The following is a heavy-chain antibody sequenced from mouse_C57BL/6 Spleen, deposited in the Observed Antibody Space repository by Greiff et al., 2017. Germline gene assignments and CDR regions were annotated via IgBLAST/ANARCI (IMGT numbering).Heavy chain of an antibody. CDR3: ARRAYYSNHGGFAY. V-gene: IGHV5-12*01. CDR2: ISNGGGST. J-gene: IGHJ3*01. D-gene: IGHD2-5*01. CDR1: GFTFSDYY. Sequence: EVHLVESGGGLVQPGGSLKLSCAASGFTFSDYYMYWVRQTPEKRLEWVAYISNGGGSTYYPEPVKGRFTISRDNDKNTLYMQMRRLKSEDTAMYYCARRAYYSNHGGFAYWGQGTLVTVSA.